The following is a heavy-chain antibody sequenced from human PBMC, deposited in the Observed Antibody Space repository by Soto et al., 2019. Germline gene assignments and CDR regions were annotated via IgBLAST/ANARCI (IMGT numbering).Heavy chain of an antibody. CDR1: GFSFSSSW. CDR3: GRDPYYGAIDY. Sequence: EVQLMESGGVVVQPGGSLRLSCVTSGFSFSSSWMAWVRQAPGKGLEWVADIKKDGTEIIYVDSVKGRVTISRDNAMNSLYLQMDSLRVEDTAVYYCGRDPYYGAIDYWGLGTQVIVSS. V-gene: IGHV3-7*01. J-gene: IGHJ4*02. CDR2: IKKDGTEI. D-gene: IGHD3-10*01.